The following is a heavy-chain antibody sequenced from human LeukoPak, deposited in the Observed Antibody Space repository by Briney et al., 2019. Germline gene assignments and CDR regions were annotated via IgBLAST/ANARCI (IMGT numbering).Heavy chain of an antibody. J-gene: IGHJ4*02. V-gene: IGHV3-7*01. CDR3: ARDRTASDY. CDR2: IKQDGSEK. Sequence: PGGSLRLSCEASGFTFTTYSMTWVRQAPGKGLEWVANIKQDGSEKYYADSVKGRFTISRDNAKNSLYLQMNSLRAEDTAVYYCARDRTASDYWGQGTLVTVSS. D-gene: IGHD4-17*01. CDR1: GFTFTTYS.